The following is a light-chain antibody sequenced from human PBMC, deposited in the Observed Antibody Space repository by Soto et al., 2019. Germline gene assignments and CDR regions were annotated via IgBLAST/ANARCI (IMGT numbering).Light chain of an antibody. V-gene: IGLV2-8*01. CDR1: SSDVGYYNY. CDR2: EVS. CDR3: SSYAGSNAYV. J-gene: IGLJ1*01. Sequence: QSALTQPPSASGSPGQSVTISCTGTSSDVGYYNYVSWYQQHPGKAPKLMIYEVSKRPSGVPDRFSGSKSGNTATLTVSGLQAEDEADYYCSSYAGSNAYVFGTGTKVTVL.